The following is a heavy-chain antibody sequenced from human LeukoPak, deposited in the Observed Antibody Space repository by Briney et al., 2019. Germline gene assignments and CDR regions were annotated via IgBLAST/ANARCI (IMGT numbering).Heavy chain of an antibody. D-gene: IGHD4-17*01. CDR2: IYYSGST. J-gene: IGHJ2*01. CDR3: ARDRARSPFPYAYFDL. CDR1: GGSISSGGYY. Sequence: SETLSLTCTVSGGSISSGGYYWSWIRQHPGKGLEWIGYIYYSGSTYYNPSLKSRVTISVDTSKNQFSLKLSSVTAADTAVYYCARDRARSPFPYAYFDLGGRGPLVTVSS. V-gene: IGHV4-31*03.